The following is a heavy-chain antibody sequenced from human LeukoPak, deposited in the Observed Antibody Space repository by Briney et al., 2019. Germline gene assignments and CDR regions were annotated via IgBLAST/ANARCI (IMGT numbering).Heavy chain of an antibody. J-gene: IGHJ4*02. Sequence: PGGSLRHSCAPSGFTFSSYGMHWVRHAPGKGLVWVSRINSDGSSTSYADSVKGRFTISRDNAKNTLYLQMNSLRAEDTAVYYCAARYYDFWSGAGGDYWGQGTLVTVSS. D-gene: IGHD3-3*01. CDR1: GFTFSSYG. CDR3: AARYYDFWSGAGGDY. CDR2: INSDGSST. V-gene: IGHV3-74*01.